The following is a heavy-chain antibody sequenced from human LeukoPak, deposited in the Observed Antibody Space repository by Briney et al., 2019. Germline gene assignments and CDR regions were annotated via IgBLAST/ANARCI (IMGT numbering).Heavy chain of an antibody. CDR3: AKGGGYEAQYYYYYLDV. CDR1: GFPFSSHG. J-gene: IGHJ6*03. Sequence: GGSLRLSCAASGFPFSSHGMSWVRQAPGKGLEWVSYISSSGRTKYYADSVKGRFTISRDNSKNTLYLQMKSLRAEDTAVYYCAKGGGYEAQYYYYYLDVWGKGTTVTISS. CDR2: ISSSGRTK. V-gene: IGHV3-23*01. D-gene: IGHD5-12*01.